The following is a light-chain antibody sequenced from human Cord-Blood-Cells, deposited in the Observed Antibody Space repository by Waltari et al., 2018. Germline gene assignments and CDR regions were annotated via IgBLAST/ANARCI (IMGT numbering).Light chain of an antibody. Sequence: DIQFTQSPSFLSASVGDRVTITCRARQGISSYLAWYQQKPGNAPKLLIYAASTLQSGVPSRFSGSGSGTEFTLTISSLQAEDVAVYYCQQYYSTPHTFGQGTKLEIK. V-gene: IGKV1-9*01. CDR2: AAS. J-gene: IGKJ2*01. CDR1: QGISSY. CDR3: QQYYSTPHT.